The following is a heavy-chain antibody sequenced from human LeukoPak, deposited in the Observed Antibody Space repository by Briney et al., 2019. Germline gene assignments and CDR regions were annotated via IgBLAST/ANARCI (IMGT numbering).Heavy chain of an antibody. CDR2: INPSGGST. V-gene: IGHV1-46*01. J-gene: IGHJ5*02. D-gene: IGHD2-8*01. CDR1: GYTVTSYY. Sequence: ASVKVSCKASGYTVTSYYMHWVRQAPGQGLEWMGIINPSGGSTSYAQKFQGRVTMTRDMSTSTVYMELSSLRSEDTAVYYCARARDIVLMSFDPWGQGTLVTVSS. CDR3: ARARDIVLMSFDP.